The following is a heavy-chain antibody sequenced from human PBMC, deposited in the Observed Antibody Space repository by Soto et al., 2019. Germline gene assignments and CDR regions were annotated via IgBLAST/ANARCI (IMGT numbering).Heavy chain of an antibody. CDR2: TRNKANGYST. CDR1: GFTLSDHY. Sequence: EVQLVESGGGLVQPGGSLRLSCAASGFTLSDHYMDWVRQAPGRGLEWVGRTRNKANGYSTEYAAAVKGRFIVSSDDSLNSLYLQMNSQKTEDTAVYYCVRTSHYGSGSWNFDFWGQGTLVTVSS. V-gene: IGHV3-72*01. CDR3: VRTSHYGSGSWNFDF. D-gene: IGHD3-10*01. J-gene: IGHJ4*02.